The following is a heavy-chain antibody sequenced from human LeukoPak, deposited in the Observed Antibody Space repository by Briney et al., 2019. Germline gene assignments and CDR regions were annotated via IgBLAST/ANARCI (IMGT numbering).Heavy chain of an antibody. Sequence: GGSLRLSCAVSGFTFSSYAMHWVRQAPGKGLEWVAVISYDGSNKYYADSVKGRFTISRDNSKNTLYLQMNSLRAEDTAVYYCAKDQENSSGWYTDYWGQGALVIVSS. J-gene: IGHJ4*02. CDR2: ISYDGSNK. V-gene: IGHV3-30-3*01. CDR1: GFTFSSYA. D-gene: IGHD6-19*01. CDR3: AKDQENSSGWYTDY.